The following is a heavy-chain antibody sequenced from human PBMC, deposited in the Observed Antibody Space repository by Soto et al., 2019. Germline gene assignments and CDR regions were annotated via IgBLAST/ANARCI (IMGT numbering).Heavy chain of an antibody. D-gene: IGHD3-10*01. V-gene: IGHV4-59*12. CDR1: GGSISSYY. Sequence: SETLSLTCTVSGGSISSYYWSWIRQPPGKGLEWIGYIYYSGSTNYNPSLKSRVTISVDTSKNQFSLKLSSVTAADTAVYYCARETMVRGVITPLSYYYYGMDVWGQGTTVTVSS. CDR2: IYYSGST. J-gene: IGHJ6*02. CDR3: ARETMVRGVITPLSYYYYGMDV.